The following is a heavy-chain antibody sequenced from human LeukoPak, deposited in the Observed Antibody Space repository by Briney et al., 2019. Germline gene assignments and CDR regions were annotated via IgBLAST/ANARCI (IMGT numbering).Heavy chain of an antibody. J-gene: IGHJ6*04. D-gene: IGHD3-10*01. CDR3: ARGQGRGYYYGMDV. V-gene: IGHV4-34*01. CDR1: GGSFSGYY. CDR2: INHSGST. Sequence: SETLSHTCAVYGGSFSGYYWSWIRQPPGKGLEWIGEINHSGSTNYNPSLKSRVTISVDTSKNQFSLKLSSVTAADTAVYYCARGQGRGYYYGMDVWGKGTTVTVSS.